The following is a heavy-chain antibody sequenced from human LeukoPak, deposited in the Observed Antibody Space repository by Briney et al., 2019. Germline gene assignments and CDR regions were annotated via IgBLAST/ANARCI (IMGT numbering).Heavy chain of an antibody. CDR2: IGSSGSKT. Sequence: GGSLRLSCAASGFTFSDYYMGWIRQAPGKGLEWASYIGSSGSKTYHADSVKGRFTISRDNAKNSLSLQMSSLTAEDTAVSYCARVIGYGQAAFDYWGQGTLVTVSS. CDR3: ARVIGYGQAAFDY. V-gene: IGHV3-11*04. J-gene: IGHJ4*02. D-gene: IGHD5-12*01. CDR1: GFTFSDYY.